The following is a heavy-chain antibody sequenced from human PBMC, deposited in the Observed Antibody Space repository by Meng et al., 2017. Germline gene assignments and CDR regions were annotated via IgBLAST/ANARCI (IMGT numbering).Heavy chain of an antibody. V-gene: IGHV1-2*06. CDR2: INPKSGDT. CDR3: ARDEDISAAGKLFGDY. CDR1: GYNFPDYY. J-gene: IGHJ4*02. Sequence: QWQLVQSGAELKKPGASVKVSCKPSGYNFPDYYIHWVRRAPGQGLEWMGRINPKSGDTHYAQKFPARVTMTGDTSISTAYMELSGLRSDDTAMYYCARDEDISAAGKLFGDYWGQGTLVTVSS. D-gene: IGHD6-25*01.